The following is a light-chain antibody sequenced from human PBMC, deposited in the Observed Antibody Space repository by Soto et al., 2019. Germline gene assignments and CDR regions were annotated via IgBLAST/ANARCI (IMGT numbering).Light chain of an antibody. CDR3: LQNYNFPRT. V-gene: IGKV1-6*01. CDR2: AAS. J-gene: IGKJ1*01. CDR1: QGIRHD. Sequence: AIQMTQSPSSLSASVGDRVTITCRASQGIRHDLGWYQHKPGKAPQLLIYAASTLQSGVPPRFSGSGSVTDFSLTISGLQPEDSATYYCLQNYNFPRTFGPGTKVDIK.